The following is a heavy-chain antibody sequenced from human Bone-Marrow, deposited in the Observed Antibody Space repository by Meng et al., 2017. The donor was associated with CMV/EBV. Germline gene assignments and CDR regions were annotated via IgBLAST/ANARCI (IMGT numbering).Heavy chain of an antibody. D-gene: IGHD2/OR15-2a*01. V-gene: IGHV3-53*01. Sequence: SFEASGFTVSTKFMSWVRQAPGKGLEWVSIIYSGGNTYYADSLKGRFTISRDDSRNTLYLEMHTLRVEDTAVYYCARKGFESFYFDYWGQGTLVTVSS. CDR1: GFTVSTKF. CDR3: ARKGFESFYFDY. CDR2: IYSGGNT. J-gene: IGHJ4*02.